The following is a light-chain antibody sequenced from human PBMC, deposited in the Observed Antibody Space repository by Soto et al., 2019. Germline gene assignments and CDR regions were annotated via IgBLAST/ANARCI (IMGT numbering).Light chain of an antibody. V-gene: IGKV1-39*01. CDR3: LQDYNYPWT. Sequence: DIQMTQSPSSLSASVGDRFTITWRASQSISSYLNWYQQKPGKAPKLLIYAASSLQSGVPSRFSGSGSGTDFTLTISSLQPEDFATYYCLQDYNYPWTFGQGTKVDI. CDR1: QSISSY. CDR2: AAS. J-gene: IGKJ1*01.